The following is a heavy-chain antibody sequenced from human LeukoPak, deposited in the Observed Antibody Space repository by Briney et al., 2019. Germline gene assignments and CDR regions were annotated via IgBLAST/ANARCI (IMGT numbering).Heavy chain of an antibody. V-gene: IGHV1-2*02. CDR2: INPNSGGT. J-gene: IGHJ4*02. Sequence: ASVKVSCKASGYTFTGYYMHWVRQAPGQGLEWMGWINPNSGGTNYAQKFQGRVTMTRDTSISTAYMELSRLRSDDTAVYYRARDPSRVLRFLEWLSHYFDYWGQGTLVTVSS. CDR1: GYTFTGYY. CDR3: ARDPSRVLRFLEWLSHYFDY. D-gene: IGHD3-3*01.